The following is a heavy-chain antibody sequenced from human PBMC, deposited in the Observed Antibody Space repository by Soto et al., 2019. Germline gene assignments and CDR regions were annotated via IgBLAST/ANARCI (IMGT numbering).Heavy chain of an antibody. V-gene: IGHV4-34*01. J-gene: IGHJ6*02. CDR1: VGSFSGYY. D-gene: IGHD3-3*01. Sequence: PSETLSLTCAVYVGSFSGYYGRRIRRPPRKGLEGIGEINHSGSTNYNPSLKSRVTISVDTSKNQFSLKLSSVTAADTAVYYCVRGFGWSGYYNYYYYYGMDVWGQGTTVTVSS. CDR2: INHSGST. CDR3: VRGFGWSGYYNYYYYYGMDV.